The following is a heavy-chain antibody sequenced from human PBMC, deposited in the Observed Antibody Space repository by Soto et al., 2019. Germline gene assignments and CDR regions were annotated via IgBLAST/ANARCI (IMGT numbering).Heavy chain of an antibody. CDR3: ARDLRGSSGYDY. D-gene: IGHD6-19*01. CDR2: INAYNGYT. V-gene: IGHV1-18*04. J-gene: IGHJ4*02. CDR1: GYSFISYG. Sequence: ASVKVSFKASGYSFISYGINWLRQAPGQGLEWMGWINAYNGYTNYAQKLQGRVTLTADTSTSTAYMELRSLRSDDTAVYYCARDLRGSSGYDYWGQGTLVTVSS.